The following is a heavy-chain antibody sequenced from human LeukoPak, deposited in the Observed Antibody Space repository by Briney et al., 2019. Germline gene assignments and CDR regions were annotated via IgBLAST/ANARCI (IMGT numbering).Heavy chain of an antibody. D-gene: IGHD6-19*01. CDR3: TTRIAVADYYFDY. CDR1: GGSISSYY. Sequence: SETLSLTCTVSGGSISSYYWSWIRQPAGKGLGWIGRIYTSGSTNYNPSLKSRVTMSVDTSKNQFSLKLSSVTAADTAVYYCTTRIAVADYYFDYWGRGTLVTGSS. CDR2: IYTSGST. V-gene: IGHV4-4*07. J-gene: IGHJ4*01.